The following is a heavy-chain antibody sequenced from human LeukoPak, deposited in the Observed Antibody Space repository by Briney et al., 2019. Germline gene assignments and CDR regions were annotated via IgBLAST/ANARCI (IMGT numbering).Heavy chain of an antibody. CDR1: GGSISSYY. Sequence: SETLSLTCTVSGGSISSYYWSWIRQPPGKGLEWIGYIYYSGSTNYNPSLKGRVTISVDTSKNQFSLKLSSVTAADTAVYYCARDSGITMEYWGQGTLVTVSS. V-gene: IGHV4-59*01. CDR3: ARDSGITMEY. D-gene: IGHD3-10*01. J-gene: IGHJ4*02. CDR2: IYYSGST.